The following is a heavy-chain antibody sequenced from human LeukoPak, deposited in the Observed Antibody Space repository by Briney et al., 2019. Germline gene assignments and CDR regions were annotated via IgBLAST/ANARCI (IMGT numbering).Heavy chain of an antibody. CDR3: TLFAVVPATAYMDV. CDR2: IKSKTDGGTT. J-gene: IGHJ6*03. CDR1: GFTFSNAW. V-gene: IGHV3-15*01. Sequence: PGGSLRLSCAASGFTFSNAWMSWVRQTPGKGLEWVGRIKSKTDGGTTDYAAPVKGRFTISRDDSKNTLYLQMNSLKTEDTAVYYCTLFAVVPATAYMDVWGKGTTVTVSS. D-gene: IGHD2-2*01.